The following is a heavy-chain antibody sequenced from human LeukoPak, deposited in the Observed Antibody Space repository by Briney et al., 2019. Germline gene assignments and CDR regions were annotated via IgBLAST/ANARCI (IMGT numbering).Heavy chain of an antibody. V-gene: IGHV3-23*01. CDR3: ARDVNSGYGYYYYYYMDV. D-gene: IGHD5-12*01. CDR1: GFTFSSYA. J-gene: IGHJ6*03. Sequence: GGSLRLSCAASGFTFSSYAMSWVCQAPGKGLERVSAISGSGGSTYYADSVKGRFTISRDNSKNTLYLQMNSLRAEDTAVYYCARDVNSGYGYYYYYYMDVWGKGTTVTVSS. CDR2: ISGSGGST.